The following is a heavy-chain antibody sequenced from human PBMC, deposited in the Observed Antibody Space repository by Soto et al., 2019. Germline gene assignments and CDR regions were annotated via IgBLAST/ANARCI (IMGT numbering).Heavy chain of an antibody. V-gene: IGHV4-39*01. CDR1: VGSISSTSYY. D-gene: IGHD2-8*02. CDR2: IYYSGST. J-gene: IGHJ2*01. Sequence: QLQLQESGPGLVKPSETLSLTCTVSVGSISSTSYYWGWIRKPPGKGLAWIGTIYYSGSTYYKPSLMCRVTISVYTAENQLSLKLSSVTAADTAVYYCARLKITLVTRWGPVGYFDLLRRGTLVTVSS. CDR3: ARLKITLVTRWGPVGYFDL.